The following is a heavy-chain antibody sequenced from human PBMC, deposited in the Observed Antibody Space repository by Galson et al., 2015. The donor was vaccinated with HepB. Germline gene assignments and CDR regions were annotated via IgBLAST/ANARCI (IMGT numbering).Heavy chain of an antibody. V-gene: IGHV1-46*01. D-gene: IGHD3-22*01. CDR3: ARDWFRYYDSSGYYELDY. CDR2: INPSGGST. CDR1: GYTFTSYY. Sequence: SVKVSCKASGYTFTSYYMHWVRQAPGRGLEWMGIINPSGGSTSYAQKFQGRVTMTRDTSTSTVYMELSSLRSEDTAVYYCARDWFRYYDSSGYYELDYWGQGTLVTVSS. J-gene: IGHJ4*02.